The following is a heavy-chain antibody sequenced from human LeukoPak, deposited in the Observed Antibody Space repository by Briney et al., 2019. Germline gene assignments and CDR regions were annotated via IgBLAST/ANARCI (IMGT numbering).Heavy chain of an antibody. Sequence: SETLSLTCTVSGGSMTSFYWSWIRQPPGKGLEWIGNIYYNGSTDYSPSLKRRLTISLDTSRNQFSLKLNSVTAADTAVYYCAKSNGYGLVDIWGQGTMVTVSS. CDR2: IYYNGST. D-gene: IGHD3-10*01. CDR1: GGSMTSFY. CDR3: AKSNGYGLVDI. V-gene: IGHV4-59*12. J-gene: IGHJ3*02.